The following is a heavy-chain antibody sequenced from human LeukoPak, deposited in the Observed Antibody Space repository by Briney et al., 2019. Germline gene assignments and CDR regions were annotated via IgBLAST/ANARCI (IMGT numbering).Heavy chain of an antibody. J-gene: IGHJ4*02. CDR2: IKQDGSEK. V-gene: IGHV3-7*01. Sequence: PGGSLRLSCAASGFTFSSYWMSWVRQAPGKGLEWVANIKQDGSEKYYVDSVKGRFTISRDNAKNSLYLQMNSLRAEDTAVYYCARTDNGYYDSSGYYYDYCGQGTLVTVSS. CDR1: GFTFSSYW. D-gene: IGHD3-22*01. CDR3: ARTDNGYYDSSGYYYDY.